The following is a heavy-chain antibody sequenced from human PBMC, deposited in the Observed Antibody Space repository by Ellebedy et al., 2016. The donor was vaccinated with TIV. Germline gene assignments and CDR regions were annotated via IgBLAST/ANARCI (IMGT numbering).Heavy chain of an antibody. Sequence: GESVKISCKGSGYSFTSYWIGWVRQMPGKGLEWMGIIYPGDSDTRYSPSFQGQVTISADKSISTAYLQWSSLKASDTAMYYRARSGYCGSSTCPTDYWGQGTLVTVSS. CDR2: IYPGDSDT. CDR1: GYSFTSYW. J-gene: IGHJ4*02. CDR3: ARSGYCGSSTCPTDY. D-gene: IGHD2-2*03. V-gene: IGHV5-51*01.